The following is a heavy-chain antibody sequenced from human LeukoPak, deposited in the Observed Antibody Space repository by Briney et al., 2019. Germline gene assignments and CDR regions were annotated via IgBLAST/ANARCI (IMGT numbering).Heavy chain of an antibody. V-gene: IGHV4-59*01. CDR2: IYYSGST. CDR3: ARGADSSGYYSIFYFDY. D-gene: IGHD3-22*01. CDR1: GGSISSYY. J-gene: IGHJ4*02. Sequence: PSETLSLTCTVSGGSISSYYWDWIRQPPGKGLEWIGYIYYSGSTNYNPSLKSRVTISVDTSKNQFSLKLSSVTAADTAVYYCARGADSSGYYSIFYFDYWGQGTLVTVSS.